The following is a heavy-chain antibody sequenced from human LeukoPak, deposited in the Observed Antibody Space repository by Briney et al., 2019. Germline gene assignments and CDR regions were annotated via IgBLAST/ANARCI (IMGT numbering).Heavy chain of an antibody. Sequence: GGSLRLSCAASGFIVSNYYMSWVRQAPGKGLEWVSVIYSGGSTNYADSVKGRFTISRDNSKNTLYLQMNGLRAEDTAVYYCASGIQLWPIDYWGQGTLVTVSS. CDR1: GFIVSNYY. D-gene: IGHD5-18*01. V-gene: IGHV3-53*01. CDR3: ASGIQLWPIDY. CDR2: IYSGGST. J-gene: IGHJ4*02.